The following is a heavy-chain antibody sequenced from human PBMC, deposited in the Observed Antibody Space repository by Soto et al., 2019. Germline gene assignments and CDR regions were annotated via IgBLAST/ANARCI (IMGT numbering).Heavy chain of an antibody. CDR2: IYYSGST. J-gene: IGHJ6*02. V-gene: IGHV4-59*01. Sequence: KASETLSLTCTVSGGSISSYYWSWIRQPPGKGLEWIGYIYYSGSTNYNPSLKSRVTISVDTSKNQFSLKLSSVTAADTAVYYCARDSYYYGMDVWGQRTTVTVSS. CDR1: GGSISSYY. CDR3: ARDSYYYGMDV.